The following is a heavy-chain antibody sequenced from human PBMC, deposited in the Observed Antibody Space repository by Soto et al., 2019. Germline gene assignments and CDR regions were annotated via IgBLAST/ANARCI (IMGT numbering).Heavy chain of an antibody. J-gene: IGHJ6*02. Sequence: QVQLVQSGAEVKKPGSSVKVSCNASGGTFSSYTITWVRQAPGQGLEWMGGIIPIFGTANYAQKFQGRVTITADESTSTAYMELNSLRSEDTAVYYCARGEVVRGVMPGMDVWGLGTTVTVSS. D-gene: IGHD3-10*01. CDR2: IIPIFGTA. CDR1: GGTFSSYT. CDR3: ARGEVVRGVMPGMDV. V-gene: IGHV1-69*12.